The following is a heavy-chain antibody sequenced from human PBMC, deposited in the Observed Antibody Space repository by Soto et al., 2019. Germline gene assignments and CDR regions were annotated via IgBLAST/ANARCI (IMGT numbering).Heavy chain of an antibody. CDR2: ISKDGSNK. Sequence: RGSLRHSCSASGFTFSIYAMHWVRQAPGKGLEWVAVISKDGSNKYYADSVKGRFTIARDNSKNTVYLQMISLRAEDTAVYYCAGEDNIPGAATITHHVVSWGPGILVTVSS. CDR3: AGEDNIPGAATITHHVVS. J-gene: IGHJ4*02. CDR1: GFTFSIYA. V-gene: IGHV3-30-3*01. D-gene: IGHD4-4*01.